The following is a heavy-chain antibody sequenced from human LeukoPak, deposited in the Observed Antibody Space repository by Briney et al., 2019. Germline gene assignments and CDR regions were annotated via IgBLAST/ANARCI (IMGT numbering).Heavy chain of an antibody. Sequence: GGSLRLSCAASGFTFSSYGMHWVRQAPGKGLEWVAVISYDGSNKYYADSVKGRFTISRDNSKNTLYLQMNSLRAEDTAVYYCAKDSSRSRIAVAPDYWGQGTLVTVSS. CDR3: AKDSSRSRIAVAPDY. V-gene: IGHV3-30*18. CDR1: GFTFSSYG. D-gene: IGHD6-19*01. CDR2: ISYDGSNK. J-gene: IGHJ4*02.